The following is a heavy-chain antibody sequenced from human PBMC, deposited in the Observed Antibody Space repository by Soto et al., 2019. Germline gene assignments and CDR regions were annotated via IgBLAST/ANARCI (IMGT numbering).Heavy chain of an antibody. CDR2: IYHRGST. V-gene: IGHV4-38-2*01. D-gene: IGHD1-26*01. CDR1: GYSISSGYY. Sequence: SATLSLTCAVSGYSISSGYYWGWIRQPPGKGLEWIGRIYHRGSTYYNPSLKSRVTISVDTSKNQFSLKLSSVTAADTAVYYCARVVGATSYYFDYWGQGTLVTVSS. J-gene: IGHJ4*02. CDR3: ARVVGATSYYFDY.